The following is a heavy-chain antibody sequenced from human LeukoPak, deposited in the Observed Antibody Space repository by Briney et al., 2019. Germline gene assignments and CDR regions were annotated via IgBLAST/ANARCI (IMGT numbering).Heavy chain of an antibody. CDR1: GFTLSSYA. Sequence: GGSLRLSCAASGFTLSSYAMSWVRQAPGKGLEWISAISDTGNTYHADSVKGRFTISRDSSKNTLFLQMNRLRPEDAAVYYCAKAPVTTCRGAFCYPFDYWGLGTLVTVSS. D-gene: IGHD2-15*01. J-gene: IGHJ4*02. CDR3: AKAPVTTCRGAFCYPFDY. CDR2: ISDTGNT. V-gene: IGHV3-23*01.